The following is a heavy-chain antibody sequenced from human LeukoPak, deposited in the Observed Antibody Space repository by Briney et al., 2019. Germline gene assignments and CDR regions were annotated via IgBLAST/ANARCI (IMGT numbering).Heavy chain of an antibody. Sequence: GGSLRLSCAASGFTFGDHYLAWVRQAPGKGLEWVGLIRNKAASYTTEYAASVKGRFTISRDDSKNSVYLQLNSLKTEDTAVYYCARERYGGVDYWGQGTLVTVSS. CDR3: ARERYGGVDY. D-gene: IGHD4-23*01. CDR1: GFTFGDHY. CDR2: IRNKAASYTT. J-gene: IGHJ4*02. V-gene: IGHV3-72*01.